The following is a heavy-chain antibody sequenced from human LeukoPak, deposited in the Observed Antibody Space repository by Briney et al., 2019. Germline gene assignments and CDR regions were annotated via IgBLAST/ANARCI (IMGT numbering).Heavy chain of an antibody. J-gene: IGHJ4*02. Sequence: GGSLRLSCAASGFTFSTYAMIWVRQAPGRGLEWVSTISDSGGNTYYADSVKGRFTISRDNSKNTLHVQMNSLRAEDTAVYYCARRTRGSSGGYFDYWGQGTLVAVYS. V-gene: IGHV3-23*01. CDR3: ARRTRGSSGGYFDY. D-gene: IGHD1-26*01. CDR1: GFTFSTYA. CDR2: ISDSGGNT.